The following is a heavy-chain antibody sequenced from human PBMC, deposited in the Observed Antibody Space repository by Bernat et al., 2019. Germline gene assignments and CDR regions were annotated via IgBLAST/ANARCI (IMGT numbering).Heavy chain of an antibody. CDR3: ARGDTAMAGEYFQH. CDR1: GGSISSGDYY. Sequence: QVQLQESGPGLVKPSQTLSLTCTVSGGSISSGDYYWRWIRQPPGKGLEWLGYIYYSGSTYYNQSLKSRVTISVDTSKIQFTLKLSSVTAADRDVYYCARGDTAMAGEYFQHWGQGTLVTVSS. V-gene: IGHV4-30-4*01. D-gene: IGHD5-18*01. CDR2: IYYSGST. J-gene: IGHJ1*01.